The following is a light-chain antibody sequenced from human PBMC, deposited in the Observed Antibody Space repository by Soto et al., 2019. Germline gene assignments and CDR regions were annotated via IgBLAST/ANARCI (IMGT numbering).Light chain of an antibody. CDR1: QSLSSW. Sequence: DIQMTQSPSTLSASVGDRVTITCRASQSLSSWLAWYQQKPGKAPKLLIYKASILESGVTSRFSGSGSGTEFTLTISSLQPDDFATYYCQQYHSFLYTFGQGTKLEIK. CDR3: QQYHSFLYT. V-gene: IGKV1-5*03. J-gene: IGKJ2*01. CDR2: KAS.